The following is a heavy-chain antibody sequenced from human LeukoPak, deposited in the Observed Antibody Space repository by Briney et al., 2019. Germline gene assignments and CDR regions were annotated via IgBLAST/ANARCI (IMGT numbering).Heavy chain of an antibody. CDR2: ISGSGAST. V-gene: IGHV3-23*01. CDR1: GFTFNTYA. Sequence: PGGSLRLSCAASGFTFNTYAMSWVRQAPGKGLEWVSTISGSGASTYVADSVKGRFTVSRGNSENTLFLQMNSLTGEDTAVYYCAKEGLELEFDCWGQGTLVTVSS. CDR3: AKEGLELEFDC. D-gene: IGHD3-3*01. J-gene: IGHJ4*02.